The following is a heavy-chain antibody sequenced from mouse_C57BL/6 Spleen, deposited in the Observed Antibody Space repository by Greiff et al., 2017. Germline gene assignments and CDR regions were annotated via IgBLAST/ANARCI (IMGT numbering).Heavy chain of an antibody. V-gene: IGHV14-2*01. J-gene: IGHJ2*01. CDR1: GFNIKDYY. CDR3: ASSHGSSSFDY. D-gene: IGHD1-1*01. Sequence: EVMLVESGAELVKPGASVKLSCTASGFNIKDYYMHWVKQRTEQGLEWIGRIDPEDGETKYAPKFQGKATITADTSSNTAYLQLSSLTSEDAAVYYCASSHGSSSFDYWGQGTTLTVSS. CDR2: IDPEDGET.